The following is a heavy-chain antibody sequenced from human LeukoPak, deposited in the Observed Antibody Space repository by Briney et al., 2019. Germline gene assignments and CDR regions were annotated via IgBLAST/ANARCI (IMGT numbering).Heavy chain of an antibody. CDR2: IDYSGNT. J-gene: IGHJ6*03. CDR3: AREDYYYYMDV. V-gene: IGHV4-34*01. Sequence: SETLSLTCAVYGGSFSGYYWSWIRQPPGKGLEWLGYIDYSGNTNYSPSLQSRLTISVDTSKNQFSLKLTSVTAADTAVYYCAREDYYYYMDVWGKGTTVTVSS. CDR1: GGSFSGYY.